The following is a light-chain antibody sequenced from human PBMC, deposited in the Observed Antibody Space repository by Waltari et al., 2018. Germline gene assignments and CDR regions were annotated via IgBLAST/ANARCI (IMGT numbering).Light chain of an antibody. CDR2: EVF. Sequence: QSALTQPASVSGTPGHSITISCSGTTSDVGSYDLVSLYQQHPGEAPKLLICEVFKRPPDTSSRFSGAKSGSTASLTISGLQPEDEADYYCCSYAGRGTYVFGSGTKVTVL. CDR1: TSDVGSYDL. V-gene: IGLV2-23*02. CDR3: CSYAGRGTYV. J-gene: IGLJ1*01.